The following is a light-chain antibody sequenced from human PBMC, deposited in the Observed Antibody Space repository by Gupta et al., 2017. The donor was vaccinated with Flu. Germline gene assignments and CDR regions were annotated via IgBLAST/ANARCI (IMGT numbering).Light chain of an antibody. CDR3: HQYGSPPWT. Sequence: EIVLTQSPGTLSLSPGERATLSCRASQRVSSNFLTWYQQKPGQAPRLVIYDASNRATGIPDRFSGSGSGTDFTLTISRLEPEDFAVYYCHQYGSPPWTFGQGTKVDI. J-gene: IGKJ1*01. CDR2: DAS. V-gene: IGKV3-20*01. CDR1: QRVSSNF.